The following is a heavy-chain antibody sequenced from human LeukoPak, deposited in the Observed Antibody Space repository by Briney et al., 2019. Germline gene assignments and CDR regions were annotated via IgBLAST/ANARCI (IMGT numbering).Heavy chain of an antibody. V-gene: IGHV3-7*01. D-gene: IGHD7-27*01. J-gene: IGHJ6*02. CDR3: ATYKNWVAGDV. Sequence: GGSLRLSCAASGFSFSDSWMSWVRQAPGKGPEWVANIKEDESQEHYADSVKGRFTVSRDNAKNSLFLQMDSLRVEDTAVYYCATYKNWVAGDVWGQGTTVSVSS. CDR2: IKEDESQE. CDR1: GFSFSDSW.